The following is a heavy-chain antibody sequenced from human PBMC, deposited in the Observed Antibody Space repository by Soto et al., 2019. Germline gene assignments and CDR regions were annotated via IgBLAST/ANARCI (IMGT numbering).Heavy chain of an antibody. D-gene: IGHD6-6*01. CDR1: GGSISSYY. CDR3: ARQFLNYSSSSRYYYYYMDV. J-gene: IGHJ6*03. CDR2: IYYSGST. V-gene: IGHV4-59*08. Sequence: PSETLSLTCTVSGGSISSYYWSWIRQPPGKGLEWIGYIYYSGSTNYNPSLKSRVTISVDTSKNQFSLKLSSVTAADTAVYYCARQFLNYSSSSRYYYYYMDVWGKGTTVTVSS.